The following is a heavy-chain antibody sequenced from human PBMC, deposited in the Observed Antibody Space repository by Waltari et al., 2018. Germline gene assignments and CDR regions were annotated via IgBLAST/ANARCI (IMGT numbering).Heavy chain of an antibody. CDR1: GGTFSSNA. Sequence: QVQLVQSGAEVKKPGSSVKVSCKDSGGTFSSNAISWVRQAPGQGLEWMGGIIPIFGTANYAQKFQGRVTITADESTSTAYMELSSLRSEDTAVYYCARDGPYSSSSGYWFDPWGQGTLVTVSS. V-gene: IGHV1-69*01. D-gene: IGHD6-6*01. CDR2: IIPIFGTA. CDR3: ARDGPYSSSSGYWFDP. J-gene: IGHJ5*02.